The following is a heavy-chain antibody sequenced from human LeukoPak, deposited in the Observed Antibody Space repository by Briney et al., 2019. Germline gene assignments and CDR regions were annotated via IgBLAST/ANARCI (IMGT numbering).Heavy chain of an antibody. D-gene: IGHD2-2*01. CDR1: GGSISSYY. J-gene: IGHJ4*02. Sequence: PSETLSLTCTVSGGSISSYYWSWIRQPPGKGLEWIGYIYYSGSTNYNPSLKSRVTISVDTSKNQFSLKLSSVTAADTAVYYCARVIVVVPAAFYYFDHWGQGTLVTVSS. CDR2: IYYSGST. V-gene: IGHV4-59*01. CDR3: ARVIVVVPAAFYYFDH.